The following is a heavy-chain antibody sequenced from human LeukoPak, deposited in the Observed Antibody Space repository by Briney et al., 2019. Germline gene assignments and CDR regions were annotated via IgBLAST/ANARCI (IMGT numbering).Heavy chain of an antibody. CDR2: IIPILGTA. V-gene: IGHV1-69*08. CDR3: APSARSGRTPGWFDP. Sequence: SVKVSCKASGGTFSSYTISRVRQAPGPGLEWMGRIIPILGTANYAQKFQGRVTITADESTSTAYMELSSLRSEDTAVYYCAPSARSGRTPGWFDPWGQGTLVTVSS. D-gene: IGHD6-19*01. CDR1: GGTFSSYT. J-gene: IGHJ5*02.